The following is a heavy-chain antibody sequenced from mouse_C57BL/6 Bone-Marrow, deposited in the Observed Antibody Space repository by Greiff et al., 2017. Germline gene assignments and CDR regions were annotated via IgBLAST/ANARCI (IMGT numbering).Heavy chain of an antibody. Sequence: EVQLQQSGAELVRPGASVTLSCTASGFNIKDDYMHWVKQRPEQGLAWIGWIDPENGDTEYASKFQGKATITADTSSNTAYLQLSSLTSEDTAVYYCTRLSIAMDYWGQGTSVTVSS. CDR1: GFNIKDDY. CDR2: IDPENGDT. CDR3: TRLSIAMDY. V-gene: IGHV14-4*01. D-gene: IGHD2-3*01. J-gene: IGHJ4*01.